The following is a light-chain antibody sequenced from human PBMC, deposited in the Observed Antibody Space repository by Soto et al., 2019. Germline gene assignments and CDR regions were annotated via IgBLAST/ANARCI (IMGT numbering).Light chain of an antibody. Sequence: QSALTQPASVSGSPGQSITISCTGTSSDVGDSNSVSWYQQHPGKAPKLMIYDVTDRPSGVSNRFSGSKSRNTASLTISGLHADDKANNYYSCYTSSAPLAFGGGTKLTVL. CDR2: DVT. CDR3: SCYTSSAPLA. V-gene: IGLV2-14*03. J-gene: IGLJ2*01. CDR1: SSDVGDSNS.